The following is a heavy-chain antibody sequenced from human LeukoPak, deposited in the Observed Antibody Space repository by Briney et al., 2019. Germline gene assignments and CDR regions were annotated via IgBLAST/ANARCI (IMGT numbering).Heavy chain of an antibody. Sequence: PGRSLRLSCAASGFTFSSYAMHWVRQAPGKGLEWVAVISYDGSNKYYADSVKGRFTISRDNSKNTLYLQMNSLRAEDTAVYYCAREGTWFGELLNYYYGMDVWGKGTTVTVSS. CDR2: ISYDGSNK. V-gene: IGHV3-30*04. D-gene: IGHD3-10*01. CDR1: GFTFSSYA. CDR3: AREGTWFGELLNYYYGMDV. J-gene: IGHJ6*04.